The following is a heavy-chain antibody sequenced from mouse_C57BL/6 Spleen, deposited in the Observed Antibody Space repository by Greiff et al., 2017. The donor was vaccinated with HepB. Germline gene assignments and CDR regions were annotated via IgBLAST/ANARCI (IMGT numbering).Heavy chain of an antibody. D-gene: IGHD1-1*01. V-gene: IGHV1-69*01. CDR1: GYTFTSYW. CDR3: ARAGFITTVVAFYAMDY. CDR2: IDPSDSYT. Sequence: VQLQQPGAELVMPGASVKLSCKASGYTFTSYWMHWVKQRPGQGLEWIGEIDPSDSYTNYNQKFKGKSTLTVDKSSSTAYMQLSSLTSEDSAVYYCARAGFITTVVAFYAMDYWGQGTSVTVSS. J-gene: IGHJ4*01.